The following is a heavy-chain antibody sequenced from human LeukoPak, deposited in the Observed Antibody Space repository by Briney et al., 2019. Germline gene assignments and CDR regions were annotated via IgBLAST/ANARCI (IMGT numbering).Heavy chain of an antibody. CDR1: GFTFSDAW. J-gene: IGHJ4*02. V-gene: IGHV3-15*01. CDR3: ARGNDYGDYNFGY. Sequence: GGSLRLSCTASGFTFSDAWMSWVRQAPGKGLEWLGRIRSNTDGGATAYAAAVKDRFTISRDNSKNTLYLQMNSLRAEDTAVYYCARGNDYGDYNFGYWGQGTLVTVSS. D-gene: IGHD4-17*01. CDR2: IRSNTDGGAT.